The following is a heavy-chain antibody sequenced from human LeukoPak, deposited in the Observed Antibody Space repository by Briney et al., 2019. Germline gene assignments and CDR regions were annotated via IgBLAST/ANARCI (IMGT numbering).Heavy chain of an antibody. Sequence: PGGSLRLSCVASGVTLSNYAMSWARQAPGKGLEWVSGISSSGSGGSTYYADSVKGRFTISRDNSKNTLYLQMNSLRAEDTAVYYCAKASFPFYGDQGYYFDYWGQGTLVTVSS. V-gene: IGHV3-23*01. J-gene: IGHJ4*02. CDR3: AKASFPFYGDQGYYFDY. D-gene: IGHD4-17*01. CDR2: ISSSGSGGST. CDR1: GVTLSNYA.